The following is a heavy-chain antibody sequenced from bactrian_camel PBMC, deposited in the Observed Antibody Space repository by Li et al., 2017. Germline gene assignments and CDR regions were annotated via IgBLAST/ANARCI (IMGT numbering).Heavy chain of an antibody. CDR3: AVDRCGVATGWLDPRRYNY. CDR2: IDSDGLA. Sequence: HVQLVESGGGLVQTGGSLRLSCAASGYSGTAYCMGWFRQAPGKEREGVAVIDSDGLAKYADSVKGRFAVSQDSAGNTVTVYLQMNDLKPEDTGIYYCAVDRCGVATGWLDPRRYNYWGQGTQVTVS. J-gene: IGHJ4*01. CDR1: GYSGTAYC. D-gene: IGHD4*01. V-gene: IGHV3S53*01.